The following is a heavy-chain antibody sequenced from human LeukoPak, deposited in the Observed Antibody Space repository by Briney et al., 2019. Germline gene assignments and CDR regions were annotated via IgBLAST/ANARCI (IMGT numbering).Heavy chain of an antibody. CDR3: AKVPGQQLVQEGYSPYYFDY. CDR2: ISGSGGST. D-gene: IGHD6-13*01. Sequence: GGSLRLSCAASGFTFSGYAMSWVRQAPGKGLEWVSAISGSGGSTYYADSVKGRFTISRDNSKNTLYLQMNSLRAEDTAVYYCAKVPGQQLVQEGYSPYYFDYWGQGTLVTVSS. V-gene: IGHV3-23*01. J-gene: IGHJ4*02. CDR1: GFTFSGYA.